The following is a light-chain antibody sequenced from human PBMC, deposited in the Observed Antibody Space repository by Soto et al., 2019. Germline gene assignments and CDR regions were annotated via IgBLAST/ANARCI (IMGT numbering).Light chain of an antibody. CDR1: QSVSSY. Sequence: EIVLTQSPATLSLSPGERATLSCRASQSVSSYLAWYQQKPGQAPRLLISDASNRATGIPARFSGSGSGTDFTLTISNLAPEDCAVYYWQQRSKSPLTFGGGTKVEIK. V-gene: IGKV3-11*01. CDR2: DAS. CDR3: QQRSKSPLT. J-gene: IGKJ4*01.